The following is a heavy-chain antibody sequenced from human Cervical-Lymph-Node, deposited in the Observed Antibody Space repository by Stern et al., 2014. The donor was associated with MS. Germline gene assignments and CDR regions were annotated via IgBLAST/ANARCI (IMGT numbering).Heavy chain of an antibody. V-gene: IGHV4-59*01. J-gene: IGHJ4*02. CDR2: IYYSGST. CDR1: GGSISYYY. Sequence: EQLEESGPGLVKPSETLSLTCTVSGGSISYYYWSWIRQPPGKGLDWIGYIYYSGSTNYNPSLKSRVTISVDTSKNQFSLKLSSVTAADTAVYYCARGGSSSPPFDYWGQGTLVTVSS. D-gene: IGHD6-6*01. CDR3: ARGGSSSPPFDY.